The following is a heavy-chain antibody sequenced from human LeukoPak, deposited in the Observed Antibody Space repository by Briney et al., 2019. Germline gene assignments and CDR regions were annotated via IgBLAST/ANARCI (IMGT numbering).Heavy chain of an antibody. J-gene: IGHJ2*01. D-gene: IGHD6-13*01. CDR3: ARWYSSSWYWYFDL. Sequence: PSETLSLTCTVSGGSISSSSYYWGWIRQPPGKGLEWIGSIYYSGSTYYNPSLKSRVTISVDTSKNQFSLKLSSVTAADTAVYYCARWYSSSWYWYFDLWGRGTLVTVSS. CDR1: GGSISSSSYY. V-gene: IGHV4-39*01. CDR2: IYYSGST.